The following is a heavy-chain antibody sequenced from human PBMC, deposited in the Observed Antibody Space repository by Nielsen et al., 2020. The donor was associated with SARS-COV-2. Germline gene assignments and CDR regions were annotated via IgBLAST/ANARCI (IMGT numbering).Heavy chain of an antibody. J-gene: IGHJ3*02. V-gene: IGHV3-73*01. Sequence: GESLKISCAASGFTLSDSAMHWVRQASGKGLEWVGRIRSKANNYATSYTAPVKGRFTISRDNAENSLSLQMNSLRAEDTAVYYCARESVTGTDAFDIWGQGTVVTVSS. CDR2: IRSKANNYAT. CDR3: ARESVTGTDAFDI. D-gene: IGHD6-19*01. CDR1: GFTLSDSA.